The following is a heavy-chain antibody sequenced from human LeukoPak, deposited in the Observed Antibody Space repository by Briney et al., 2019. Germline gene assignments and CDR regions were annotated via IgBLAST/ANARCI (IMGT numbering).Heavy chain of an antibody. D-gene: IGHD6-6*01. CDR2: IYTSGGT. CDR1: GDSISSDY. CDR3: ARLTRLSTSPDRYYLDY. V-gene: IGHV4-4*09. Sequence: SETLSLTCTVSGDSISSDYWSWIRQPPGKGLGWIGYIYTSGGTNYNPSLKGRVTISIDTSKNQVSLKLSSVTAADSAVYFCARLTRLSTSPDRYYLDYWGQGTLVTVSS. J-gene: IGHJ4*02.